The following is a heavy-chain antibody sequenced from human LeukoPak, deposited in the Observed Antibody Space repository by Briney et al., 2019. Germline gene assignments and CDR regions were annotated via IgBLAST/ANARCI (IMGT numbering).Heavy chain of an antibody. Sequence: PGGSLRLSCAASGFTFNSYAMSWVRQAAGKGLEWVSAISGRGDTTYYADSVKGRFTISRDNSKNTLFLQMNSLRAEDTAVYYCAKAEYGTTYFDYWGQGTLVTVSS. CDR1: GFTFNSYA. V-gene: IGHV3-23*01. J-gene: IGHJ4*02. CDR2: ISGRGDTT. D-gene: IGHD2/OR15-2a*01. CDR3: AKAEYGTTYFDY.